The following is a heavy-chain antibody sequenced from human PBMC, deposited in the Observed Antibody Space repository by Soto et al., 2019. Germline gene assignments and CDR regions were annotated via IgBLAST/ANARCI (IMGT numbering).Heavy chain of an antibody. Sequence: ASVKVSCKASGYPVTSYGISWVRQAPGQGLEWMGWINTYNGNTNYAQKLQGRVTMTTDTSTSTAYMELRSLRSDDTAVYYCARDLDDSSGWYADYWGQGTLVTVSS. CDR1: GYPVTSYG. CDR2: INTYNGNT. CDR3: ARDLDDSSGWYADY. V-gene: IGHV1-18*01. D-gene: IGHD6-19*01. J-gene: IGHJ4*02.